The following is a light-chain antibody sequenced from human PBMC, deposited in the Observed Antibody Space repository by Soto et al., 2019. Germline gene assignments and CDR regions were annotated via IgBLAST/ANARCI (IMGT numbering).Light chain of an antibody. J-gene: IGKJ1*01. CDR3: QQYNSYSPWT. CDR2: DAS. V-gene: IGKV1-5*01. Sequence: DIQLTQSPSLLSASVGDRVTITCRASQGISSYLAWYQQKPGKAPKLLIYDASSLESGVPSRFSGSGSGTEFTLTISSLQPDDFATYYCQQYNSYSPWTFGQGTKVDIK. CDR1: QGISSY.